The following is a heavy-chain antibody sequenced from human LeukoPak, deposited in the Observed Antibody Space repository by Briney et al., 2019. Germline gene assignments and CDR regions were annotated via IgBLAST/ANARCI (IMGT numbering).Heavy chain of an antibody. D-gene: IGHD3-3*01. Sequence: PGGSLRLSXAASGFTFSGSAMHWVRQASGKGLEWVGRIRSKANSYATAYAASVKGRFTISRDDSKNTAYLQMNSLKTEDTAVYYCTRRADSITIFGVVTPSNWFDPWGQGTLVTVSS. CDR3: TRRADSITIFGVVTPSNWFDP. V-gene: IGHV3-73*01. CDR1: GFTFSGSA. CDR2: IRSKANSYAT. J-gene: IGHJ5*02.